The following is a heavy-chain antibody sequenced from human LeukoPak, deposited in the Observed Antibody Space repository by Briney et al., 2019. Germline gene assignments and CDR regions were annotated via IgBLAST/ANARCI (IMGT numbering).Heavy chain of an antibody. CDR3: TREVLGNFDY. Sequence: GASVKVSCKASGGTFSSYAISWVRQAPGQGLEWMGGIIPIFGTANYAQKFQGRVTITADESTSTAYMELSSLRSEDTAVYYCTREVLGNFDYWGQGTLVTVSS. J-gene: IGHJ4*02. CDR2: IIPIFGTA. CDR1: GGTFSSYA. D-gene: IGHD4/OR15-4a*01. V-gene: IGHV1-69*01.